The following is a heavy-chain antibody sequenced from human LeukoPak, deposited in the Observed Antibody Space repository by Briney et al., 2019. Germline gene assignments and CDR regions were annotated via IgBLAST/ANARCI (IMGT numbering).Heavy chain of an antibody. CDR1: GFTFSGYG. Sequence: GGSLRLPCAASGFTFSGYGMHWVRQAPGKGLEWVTFIRYDGRNKYYVESVKGRFSISRDNSKNTLYLEMNSLRAEDTAIYYCAKGKGKLGAFQSDFDYWGQGTLVTVSS. CDR3: AKGKGKLGAFQSDFDY. CDR2: IRYDGRNK. J-gene: IGHJ4*02. V-gene: IGHV3-30*02. D-gene: IGHD1-26*01.